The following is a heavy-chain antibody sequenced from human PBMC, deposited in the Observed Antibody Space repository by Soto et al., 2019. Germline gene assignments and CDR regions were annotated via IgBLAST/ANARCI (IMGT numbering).Heavy chain of an antibody. D-gene: IGHD3-16*01. CDR3: AREGSGGQPRDYYYYYHMDV. J-gene: IGHJ6*03. Sequence: QVQLVQSGAEVKKPGASVKVSCKASGYTFTSYDINWVRHATGQGLEWMGWMNPNSGNTGYAQKFQGRVTMTRNTSIITAYMELSSLRSEDTAVYYCAREGSGGQPRDYYYYYHMDVWGKGTTVTVSS. CDR1: GYTFTSYD. CDR2: MNPNSGNT. V-gene: IGHV1-8*01.